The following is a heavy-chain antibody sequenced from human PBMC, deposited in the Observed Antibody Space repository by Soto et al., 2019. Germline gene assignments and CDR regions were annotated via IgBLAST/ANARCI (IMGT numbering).Heavy chain of an antibody. CDR3: ARVPHYDFWSGYYPENYYYYYMDV. V-gene: IGHV1-8*01. CDR1: GYTFTSYD. CDR2: MNPNSGNT. J-gene: IGHJ6*03. D-gene: IGHD3-3*01. Sequence: QVQLVQSGAEVKKPGASVKVSCKASGYTFTSYDINWVRQATGQGLEWMGWMNPNSGNTGYAQKFQGRVTMTRNTAISTAYMELSSLRAEDTAVYYCARVPHYDFWSGYYPENYYYYYMDVWAKGTTVTVSS.